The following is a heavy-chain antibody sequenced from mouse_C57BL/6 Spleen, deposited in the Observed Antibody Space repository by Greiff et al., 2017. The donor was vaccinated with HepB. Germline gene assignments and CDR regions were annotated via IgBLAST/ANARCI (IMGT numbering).Heavy chain of an antibody. V-gene: IGHV1-19*01. Sequence: EVQLQQSGPVLVKPGASVKMSCKASGYTFTDYYMNWVKQSHGKSLEWIGVINPYNGGTSYNQKFKGKDTLTVDKSSSTAYMELNSLTSEDSAVYYCARRGYYDYGGPFAYWGQGTLVTVSA. J-gene: IGHJ3*01. CDR3: ARRGYYDYGGPFAY. CDR2: INPYNGGT. CDR1: GYTFTDYY. D-gene: IGHD2-4*01.